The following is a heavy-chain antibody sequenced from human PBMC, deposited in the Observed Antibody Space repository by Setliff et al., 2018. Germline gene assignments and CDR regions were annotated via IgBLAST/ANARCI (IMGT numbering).Heavy chain of an antibody. CDR1: GDSIINYY. D-gene: IGHD3-9*01. CDR3: AHSTTFDLHHDY. J-gene: IGHJ4*02. Sequence: ETLSLTCTVSGDSIINYYWSWIRQPPGKGLEWIGDIYSSGNTNYNPSLKSRVTISVDTSKNQFSLNLTSVTAADTAVYYCAHSTTFDLHHDYWGQGALVTVSS. CDR2: IYSSGNT. V-gene: IGHV4-4*08.